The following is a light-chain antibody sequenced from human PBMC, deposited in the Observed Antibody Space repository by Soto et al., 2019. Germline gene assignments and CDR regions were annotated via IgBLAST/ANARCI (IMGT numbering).Light chain of an antibody. CDR3: QQYTNWPPNT. Sequence: PGERVSLSCRASQSVSSSLAWYQQKLGQAPRLLIYGASTRATGVPARFSGRGSGTEFTLTISSLQSEDFAVYYCQQYTNWPPNTFGQGTRLEIK. J-gene: IGKJ5*01. V-gene: IGKV3-15*01. CDR2: GAS. CDR1: QSVSSS.